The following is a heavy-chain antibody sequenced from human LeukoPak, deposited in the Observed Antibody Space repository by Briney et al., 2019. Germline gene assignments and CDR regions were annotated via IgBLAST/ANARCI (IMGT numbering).Heavy chain of an antibody. J-gene: IGHJ4*02. CDR2: IYYSGST. CDR1: GGSISSYY. Sequence: SSETLSLTCIVSGGSISSYYWSWIRQPPGKGLEWIGYIYYSGSTKYNPSLKSRVTISVDTSKNQFSLKLSSVTAADTAVYYCARHVGNSGSGSYLTYFDYWGQGTLVTVSS. D-gene: IGHD3-10*01. V-gene: IGHV4-59*08. CDR3: ARHVGNSGSGSYLTYFDY.